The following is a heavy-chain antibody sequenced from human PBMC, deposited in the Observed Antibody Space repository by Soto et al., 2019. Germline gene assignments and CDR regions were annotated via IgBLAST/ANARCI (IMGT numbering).Heavy chain of an antibody. V-gene: IGHV4-61*01. CDR1: GGSVSSGSYY. CDR2: IYYSGST. Sequence: QVQLQESGPGLVKPSETLSLTCTVSGGSVSSGSYYWSWIRQPPGKGLEWIGYIYYSGSTNYNPSLKSRVTISVDTSKNQFSLTLSSVTAADTAVYYCATAFPQGVWGSYRHRKGFFDYWGQGTLVTVSS. CDR3: ATAFPQGVWGSYRHRKGFFDY. D-gene: IGHD3-16*02. J-gene: IGHJ4*02.